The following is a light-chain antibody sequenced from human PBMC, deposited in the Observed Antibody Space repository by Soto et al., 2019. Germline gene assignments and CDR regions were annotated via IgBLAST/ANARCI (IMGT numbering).Light chain of an antibody. V-gene: IGKV3-15*01. CDR3: QNYNDWPEA. J-gene: IGKJ1*01. CDR1: PCVSSH. Sequence: EIVMTQSPATLSVSPRERDTLSCRARPCVSSHLAWYQQKLGQAPRLLIYGASTRPTDIPASFSASGSGTGFTLTINSLQSDDYEVYSCQNYNDWPEAFGQGTKV. CDR2: GAS.